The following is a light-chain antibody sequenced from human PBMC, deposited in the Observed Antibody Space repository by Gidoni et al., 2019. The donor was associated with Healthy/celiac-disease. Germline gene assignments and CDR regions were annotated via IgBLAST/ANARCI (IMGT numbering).Light chain of an antibody. Sequence: DIVMTQSQLSLPVTPGEPASSSCRSSQSLLASNGYNYLDWYLQKPGQSPQLLIYLGSNRASGVPDRFSGSGSGTDFTLKISRVEAEDVGVYYCMQALPPYTFXXXTKLEIK. CDR1: QSLLASNGYNY. CDR2: LGS. CDR3: MQALPPYT. V-gene: IGKV2-28*01. J-gene: IGKJ2*01.